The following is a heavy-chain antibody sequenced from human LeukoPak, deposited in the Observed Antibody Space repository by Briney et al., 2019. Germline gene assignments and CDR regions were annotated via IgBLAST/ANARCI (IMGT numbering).Heavy chain of an antibody. J-gene: IGHJ4*02. CDR3: AKDQGGYYGSGSSPDY. Sequence: GGSLRLSCAASGFTVSSNYMSWVRQAPGKGLEWVSVIYSGGSTYYADSVKGRFTISRDNSKNTLYLQMNSLRAEDTAVYYCAKDQGGYYGSGSSPDYWGQGTLVTVSS. CDR2: IYSGGST. D-gene: IGHD3-10*01. CDR1: GFTVSSNY. V-gene: IGHV3-53*01.